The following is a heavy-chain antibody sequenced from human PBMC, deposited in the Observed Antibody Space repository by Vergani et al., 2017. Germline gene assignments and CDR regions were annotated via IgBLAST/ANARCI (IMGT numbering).Heavy chain of an antibody. Sequence: QVQLQQWGAALLKPSETLSLTCAVYGGSFSGYYWSWIRQPPGKGLEWIGEINHSGSTNYNPSLMSRVTISVDTSKNQFSLKLSSVTAADTAVYYCARGWAEAGGTMYYVDYWGQGTLVTVSS. CDR2: INHSGST. CDR1: GGSFSGYY. CDR3: ARGWAEAGGTMYYVDY. V-gene: IGHV4-34*01. D-gene: IGHD6-13*01. J-gene: IGHJ4*02.